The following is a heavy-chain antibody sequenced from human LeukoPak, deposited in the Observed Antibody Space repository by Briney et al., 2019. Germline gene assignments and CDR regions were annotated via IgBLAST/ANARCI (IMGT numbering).Heavy chain of an antibody. Sequence: PGGSLRLSCAASGFTFSNHWMSWVRQAPGKGLEWVANIKQDESKRYYVDSVKGRFTISRDNAKSSLYLQINSLRAEDTAVYYCAREASLYCSGNDCYWAFDRWGQGTLVTVS. CDR3: AREASLYCSGNDCYWAFDR. D-gene: IGHD2-21*02. CDR2: IKQDESKR. V-gene: IGHV3-7*01. CDR1: GFTFSNHW. J-gene: IGHJ5*02.